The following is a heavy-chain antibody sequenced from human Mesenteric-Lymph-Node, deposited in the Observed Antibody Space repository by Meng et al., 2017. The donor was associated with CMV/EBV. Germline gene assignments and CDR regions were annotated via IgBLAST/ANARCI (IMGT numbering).Heavy chain of an antibody. J-gene: IGHJ6*02. CDR2: IKQDGSEK. D-gene: IGHD3-3*01. Sequence: GESLKISCAASGFTFSSYWMSWVRQAPGKGLEWVANIKQDGSEKYYVDSVKGRFTISRDNAKNSLYLQMNSLRAEDTAVYYCARRRYDFWSGYIYGMDVWGQGTTVTVSS. CDR3: ARRRYDFWSGYIYGMDV. V-gene: IGHV3-7*03. CDR1: GFTFSSYW.